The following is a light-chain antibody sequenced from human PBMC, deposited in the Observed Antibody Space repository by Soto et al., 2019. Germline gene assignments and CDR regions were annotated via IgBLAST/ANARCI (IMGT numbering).Light chain of an antibody. J-gene: IGKJ1*01. CDR1: QNVTNNY. CDR2: GAS. V-gene: IGKV3-20*01. Sequence: EIVLTHSPGTLSLAPGERVTLSCKASQNVTNNYLAWYQKKPGQAPRLLIYGASKRATGIPDRFRGSGSGTDSTLAISRLEPEDCAVYYCKQYGNSPWTFGKGTQVEV. CDR3: KQYGNSPWT.